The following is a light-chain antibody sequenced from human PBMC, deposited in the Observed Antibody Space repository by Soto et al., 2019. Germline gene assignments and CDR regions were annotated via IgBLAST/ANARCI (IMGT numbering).Light chain of an antibody. Sequence: EIVLTQSPAILSLSPGERATLSCRVSQSVTTFLAWYQQKPGQAPRLLIYDASHRATGIPARFSGSGSGTDFTLTISSLEPEDFAVYYCQQRSNWPLTFGGGTKVEIK. CDR3: QQRSNWPLT. CDR1: QSVTTF. V-gene: IGKV3-11*01. J-gene: IGKJ4*01. CDR2: DAS.